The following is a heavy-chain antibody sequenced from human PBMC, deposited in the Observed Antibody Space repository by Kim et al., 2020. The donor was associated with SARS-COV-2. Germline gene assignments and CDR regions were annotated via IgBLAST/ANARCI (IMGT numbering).Heavy chain of an antibody. Sequence: VKVSCKASGYTFTGYYMHWVRQAPGQGLEWMGWINPNSGGTNYAQKFQGRVTMTRDTSISTAYMELSRLRSDDTAVYYCARDSPYYYGSGSYYDYWGQGTLVTVSS. V-gene: IGHV1-2*02. J-gene: IGHJ4*02. CDR3: ARDSPYYYGSGSYYDY. CDR2: INPNSGGT. CDR1: GYTFTGYY. D-gene: IGHD3-10*01.